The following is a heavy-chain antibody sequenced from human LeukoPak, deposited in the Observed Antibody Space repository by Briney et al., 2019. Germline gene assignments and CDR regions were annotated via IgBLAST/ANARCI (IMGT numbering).Heavy chain of an antibody. Sequence: SVKVSCKASGGTFSSYAISWVRQAPGQGLEWMGRIIPILGIANYAQRFQGRVTITADKSTGTAYMELSSLRSEDTAVYYCARDAYYGSEGGGYWGQGTLVTVSS. CDR2: IIPILGIA. CDR1: GGTFSSYA. J-gene: IGHJ4*02. D-gene: IGHD3-10*01. CDR3: ARDAYYGSEGGGY. V-gene: IGHV1-69*04.